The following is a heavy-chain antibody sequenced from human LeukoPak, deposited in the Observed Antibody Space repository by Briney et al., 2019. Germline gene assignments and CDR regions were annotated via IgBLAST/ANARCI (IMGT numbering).Heavy chain of an antibody. Sequence: SETLSLTCTVSGGYISSYYWSWIRQPAGKGLEWIGRIYTSGSHNYNPSLKSRVTMSVDTSKNQFSLKLSSVTAADTAVDYCARDWDSSSRPDWGQGTLVTVSS. CDR2: IYTSGSH. J-gene: IGHJ4*02. CDR3: ARDWDSSSRPD. V-gene: IGHV4-4*07. CDR1: GGYISSYY. D-gene: IGHD6-13*01.